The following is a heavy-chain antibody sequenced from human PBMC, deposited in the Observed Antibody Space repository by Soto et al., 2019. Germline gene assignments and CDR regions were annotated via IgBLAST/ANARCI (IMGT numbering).Heavy chain of an antibody. CDR1: GFTFSSYS. CDR2: ISSSSSYI. CDR3: ARDGPTSSSSRSVLNFSY. D-gene: IGHD2-15*01. Sequence: EVQLVESGGGLVKPGGSLRLSCAASGFTFSSYSMNWVRQAPGKGLEWVSSISSSSSYIYYADSVKGRITISRDNAKNSLYLQKSSLRAEDTAVYYCARDGPTSSSSRSVLNFSYGGQGTRAAVSA. J-gene: IGHJ4*02. V-gene: IGHV3-21*01.